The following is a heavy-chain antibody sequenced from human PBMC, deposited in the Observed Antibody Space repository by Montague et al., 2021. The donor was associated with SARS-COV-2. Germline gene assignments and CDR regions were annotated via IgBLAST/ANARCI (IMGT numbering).Heavy chain of an antibody. J-gene: IGHJ6*02. Sequence: SLRLSCAASGIPVSNNYMNWVRQAPGKGLEWVSIIYTGGATYYADSVKGRFTISRDTSKNTLYLQMNSLRVDDTAVYYCVREETSRWRGMDFWGQGTSVTVSS. D-gene: IGHD6-13*01. CDR1: GIPVSNNY. CDR2: IYTGGAT. V-gene: IGHV3-66*01. CDR3: VREETSRWRGMDF.